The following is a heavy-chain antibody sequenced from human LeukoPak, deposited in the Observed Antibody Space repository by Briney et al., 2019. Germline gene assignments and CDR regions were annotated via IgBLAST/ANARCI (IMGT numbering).Heavy chain of an antibody. CDR1: GFTLSSYA. CDR2: ITGSGGNT. Sequence: GGTLRLSCAASGFTLSSYAMTWVRQAPGKGLEWVSAITGSGGNTYYADSVKGRFTISRDNSKNTLYVQMNSLRAEDTAVYYCAKSRGAWYFDLWGRGTPVTVSS. D-gene: IGHD3-10*01. V-gene: IGHV3-23*01. J-gene: IGHJ2*01. CDR3: AKSRGAWYFDL.